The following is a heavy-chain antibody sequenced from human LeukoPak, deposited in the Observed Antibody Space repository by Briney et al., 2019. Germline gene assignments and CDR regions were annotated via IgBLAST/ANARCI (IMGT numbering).Heavy chain of an antibody. V-gene: IGHV1-46*01. CDR1: GYTVASYY. D-gene: IGHD4-17*01. Sequence: ASVKVSCKASGYTVASYYMHWVRQAPGQGLEWMGIINPSGGSTSYAQKFQGRVTMTRDMSTSTVYMELSSLRSADTAVYYCARGDRATVTLYWGQGTLVTVST. CDR3: ARGDRATVTLY. J-gene: IGHJ4*02. CDR2: INPSGGST.